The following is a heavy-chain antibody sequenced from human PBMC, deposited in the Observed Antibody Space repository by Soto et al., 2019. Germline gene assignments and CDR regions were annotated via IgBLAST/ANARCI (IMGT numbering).Heavy chain of an antibody. V-gene: IGHV3-23*01. CDR2: ISGSGGST. CDR3: AKIYDFWSGYYPPYFDY. Sequence: EVQLLESGGGLVQPGGSLRLSCAASGFTFSSYAMSWVRQAPGKGLEWVSAISGSGGSTYYADSVKGRFTISRDNSKNTLYLQMNSLRAEDTAVYYCAKIYDFWSGYYPPYFDYWGQGTLVTVSS. J-gene: IGHJ4*02. CDR1: GFTFSSYA. D-gene: IGHD3-3*01.